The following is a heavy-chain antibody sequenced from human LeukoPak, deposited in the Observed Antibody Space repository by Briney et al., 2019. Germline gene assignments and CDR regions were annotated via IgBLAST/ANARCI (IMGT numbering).Heavy chain of an antibody. Sequence: SQNLSLTCAVSGGSISSGGYSWSWIRQPPGKGLEWIGYIYHSGSTYYNPSLKSRVTISVDRSKNQFSLKLSSVTAADTAVYYCARGRAAGDILTGYYRGRWFDPWGQGTLVTVSS. CDR1: GGSISSGGYS. CDR3: ARGRAAGDILTGYYRGRWFDP. V-gene: IGHV4-30-2*01. J-gene: IGHJ5*02. CDR2: IYHSGST. D-gene: IGHD3-9*01.